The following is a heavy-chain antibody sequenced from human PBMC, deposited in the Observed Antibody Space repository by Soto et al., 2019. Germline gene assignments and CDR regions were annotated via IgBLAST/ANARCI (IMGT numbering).Heavy chain of an antibody. Sequence: GGSLRLSCAASGFTFSSYAMHWVRQAPGKGLEWVAVISYDGSNKYYADSVKGRFTISRDNSKNTLYLQMNSLRAEDTAVYYCASIAVADLFDSWGQGTLVTVSS. CDR3: ASIAVADLFDS. V-gene: IGHV3-30-3*01. CDR2: ISYDGSNK. J-gene: IGHJ4*02. D-gene: IGHD6-19*01. CDR1: GFTFSSYA.